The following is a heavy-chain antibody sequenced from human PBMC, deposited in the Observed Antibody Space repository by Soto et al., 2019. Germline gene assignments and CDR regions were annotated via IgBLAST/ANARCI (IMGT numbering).Heavy chain of an antibody. J-gene: IGHJ4*02. V-gene: IGHV1-2*02. D-gene: IGHD4-17*01. CDR2: INANSGAT. Sequence: ASVKVSCKASGYTFTGHYMHWVRQAPGQGLEWMGWINANSGATLDPQKFQGRVTMTRDTSIRTAYLELSRLTSDDTAVYFCARAASTDYLNLDYWGQGTLVTVSS. CDR3: ARAASTDYLNLDY. CDR1: GYTFTGHY.